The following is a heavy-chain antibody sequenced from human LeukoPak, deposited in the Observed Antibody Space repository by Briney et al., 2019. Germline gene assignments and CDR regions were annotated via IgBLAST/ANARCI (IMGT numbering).Heavy chain of an antibody. Sequence: SETLSLTCAVYGGSFSSYYWSWIRQPPGKGLEWIGEINHRGRTNYNPSLKSRVTISVDTSNNQFSLRLSSVTAADTAVYYCARGSGYCTNGVCSLYYFDYWGQGTLVTVSS. CDR2: INHRGRT. V-gene: IGHV4-34*01. D-gene: IGHD2-8*01. CDR1: GGSFSSYY. CDR3: ARGSGYCTNGVCSLYYFDY. J-gene: IGHJ4*02.